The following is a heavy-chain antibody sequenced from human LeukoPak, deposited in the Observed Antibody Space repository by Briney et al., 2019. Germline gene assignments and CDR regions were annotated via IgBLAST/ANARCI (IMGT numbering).Heavy chain of an antibody. V-gene: IGHV3-11*01. CDR1: GFTFSDYY. Sequence: GGSLRLSCAASGFTFSDYYMSWIRQAPGKGLEWVSYISSSGSTIYYADSVKGRFTISRDNAKNSLYLQMNSPRAEDTAVYYCARVEYSYGSRRYYYGMDVWGQGTTVTVSS. J-gene: IGHJ6*02. D-gene: IGHD5-18*01. CDR2: ISSSGSTI. CDR3: ARVEYSYGSRRYYYGMDV.